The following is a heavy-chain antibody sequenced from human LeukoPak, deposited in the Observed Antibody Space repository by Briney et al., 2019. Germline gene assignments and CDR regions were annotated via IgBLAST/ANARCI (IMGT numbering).Heavy chain of an antibody. V-gene: IGHV1-18*01. D-gene: IGHD6-6*01. Sequence: ASVKVSCRASGYTLTSYGINWVRQAPGQGLEWLGWISAYTGDTKYAQKLQGRVTMTTDTSTSTAYMELRSLRSDDTAVYYCASAGGEAARPNYYYYMDVWGKGTTVTVSS. CDR3: ASAGGEAARPNYYYYMDV. J-gene: IGHJ6*03. CDR1: GYTLTSYG. CDR2: ISAYTGDT.